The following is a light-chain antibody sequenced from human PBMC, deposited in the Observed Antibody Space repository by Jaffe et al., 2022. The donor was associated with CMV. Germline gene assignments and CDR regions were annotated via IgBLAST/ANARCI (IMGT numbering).Light chain of an antibody. CDR2: KAS. CDR3: QQYHFSPFT. CDR1: QSISEY. J-gene: IGKJ3*01. Sequence: DIRMTQSPSTLSASVGDTVTITCRASQSISEYLAWYQHKPGKAPNLLIYKASTLQNGVPSRFSGSASGTEFTLTIRGLLPDDFATYYCQQYHFSPFTFGPGTTVDVK. V-gene: IGKV1-5*03.